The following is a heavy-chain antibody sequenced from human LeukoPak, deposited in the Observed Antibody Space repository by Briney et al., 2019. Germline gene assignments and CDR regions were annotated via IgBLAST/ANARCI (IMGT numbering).Heavy chain of an antibody. V-gene: IGHV3-66*04. CDR1: GFSVSNNY. D-gene: IGHD2-21*01. CDR3: ARQALWFFDH. CDR2: IYSGGST. Sequence: PGGSLRLSCAASGFSVSNNYMSWVRQAPGKGLEWVSVIYSGGSTFYAGSVKGRFTISRDNSKNTLYLQMNSLRAEDTAVYYCARQALWFFDHWGQGTLVTVSS. J-gene: IGHJ4*02.